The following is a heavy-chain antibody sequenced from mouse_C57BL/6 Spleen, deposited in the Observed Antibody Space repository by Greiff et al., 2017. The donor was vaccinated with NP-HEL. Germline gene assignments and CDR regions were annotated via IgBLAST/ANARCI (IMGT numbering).Heavy chain of an antibody. CDR2: ISYDGSN. CDR1: GYSITSGYY. J-gene: IGHJ4*01. Sequence: EVKLMESGPGLVKPSQSLSLTCSVTGYSITSGYYWNWIRQFPGNKLEWMGYISYDGSNNYNPSLKNRISITRDTSKNQFFLKLNSVTTEDTATYYCARQAPRYYAMDYWGQGTSVTVSS. V-gene: IGHV3-6*01. D-gene: IGHD3-2*02. CDR3: ARQAPRYYAMDY.